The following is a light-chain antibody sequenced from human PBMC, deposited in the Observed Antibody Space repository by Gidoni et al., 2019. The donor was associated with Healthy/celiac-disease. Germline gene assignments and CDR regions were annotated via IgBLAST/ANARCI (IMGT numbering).Light chain of an antibody. J-gene: IGLJ3*02. Sequence: SYQLTPPPSVSVSPGQTARLTCPGAALPKQYASWYQQKPGQAPVLVIYKDSERPSGIPERFSGSSSGTTVTLTISGVQAEDEADYYCQSADSSGTRWVFGGGTKLTVL. V-gene: IGLV3-25*03. CDR3: QSADSSGTRWV. CDR2: KDS. CDR1: ALPKQY.